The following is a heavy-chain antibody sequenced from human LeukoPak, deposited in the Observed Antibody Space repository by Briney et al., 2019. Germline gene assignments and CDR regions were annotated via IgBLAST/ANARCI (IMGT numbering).Heavy chain of an antibody. D-gene: IGHD6-13*01. Sequence: SETLSLTCTVSGISISSYHWTWIRQPAGKGLEWIGRLSASGSTNFNPSLKSRVTISVDKSKKQFSLKVSSVTAADTAVYYCARDADGAAQFDPWGQGTLVTVSS. J-gene: IGHJ5*02. CDR3: ARDADGAAQFDP. CDR1: GISISSYH. V-gene: IGHV4-4*07. CDR2: LSASGST.